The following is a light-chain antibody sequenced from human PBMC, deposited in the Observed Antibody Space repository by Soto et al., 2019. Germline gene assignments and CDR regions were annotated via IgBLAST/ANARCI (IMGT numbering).Light chain of an antibody. J-gene: IGLJ3*02. CDR2: RNN. CDR1: GSNIGSKY. V-gene: IGLV1-47*01. CDR3: AAWDDSLSGVV. Sequence: QSVLTQHPSAPGTPGQPVTFSCFESGSNIGSKYVYWYQQFPGTAPKLLIYRNNHRASGVPDRFSGSKSGTSASLAISGLRSEDEAEYHCAAWDDSLSGVVFGGGTKLTVL.